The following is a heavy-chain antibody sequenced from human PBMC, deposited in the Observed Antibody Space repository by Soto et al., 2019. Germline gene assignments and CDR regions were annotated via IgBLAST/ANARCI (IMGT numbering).Heavy chain of an antibody. CDR3: ARDLDYYGSGSHYYYGMGV. V-gene: IGHV1-69*13. CDR2: IVPIYGTR. J-gene: IGHJ6*02. CDR1: GDTFSRYA. Sequence: ASVKVSCKASGDTFSRYAFSWVRQAPGQGLEWMGGIVPIYGTRGFAQKFQGRLTITADEPTRTAYMELSSLRSEDTAVYYCARDLDYYGSGSHYYYGMGVWGQGTTVTVSS. D-gene: IGHD3-10*01.